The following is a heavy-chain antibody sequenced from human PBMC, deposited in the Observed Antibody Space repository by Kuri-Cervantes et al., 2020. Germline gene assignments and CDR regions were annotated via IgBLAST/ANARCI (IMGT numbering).Heavy chain of an antibody. CDR3: ARDPEVYYLDV. D-gene: IGHD1-14*01. V-gene: IGHV1-3*01. CDR1: GYTFTSYA. Sequence: ASVKVPCKASGYTFTSYAMHWARQAPGQRLEWMGWINAGNGNTKYSQKFQGRVTITRDTSASTAYMELSSLRSEDTAVYYCARDPEVYYLDVWGKGTTVTVSS. J-gene: IGHJ6*03. CDR2: INAGNGNT.